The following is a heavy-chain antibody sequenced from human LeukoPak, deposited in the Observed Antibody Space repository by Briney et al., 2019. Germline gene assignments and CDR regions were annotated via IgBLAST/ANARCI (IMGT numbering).Heavy chain of an antibody. Sequence: ASVKVSCKASGYTFTSYDINWVRQATGQGLEWMGWMNPNSGNTGYAQKFQGRVTITRNTSISTTYMDLSSLRSEDTAVYYCARVGYCSSTSCFPNWFDPWGQGTLVTVSS. CDR1: GYTFTSYD. V-gene: IGHV1-8*01. J-gene: IGHJ5*02. CDR3: ARVGYCSSTSCFPNWFDP. CDR2: MNPNSGNT. D-gene: IGHD2-2*01.